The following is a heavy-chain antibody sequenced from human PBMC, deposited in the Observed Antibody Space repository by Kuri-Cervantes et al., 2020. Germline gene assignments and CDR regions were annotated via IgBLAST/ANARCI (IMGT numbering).Heavy chain of an antibody. CDR1: GFTFSSYW. D-gene: IGHD4-23*01. Sequence: GESLKISCAASGFTFSSYWMSWVRQAPGKGLEWVANIKQDGSEKCYVDSVKGRFTISRDNAKNSLYLQMNSLRAEDTAVYYCARESYGGNSMSYLDYWGQGTLVTVSS. CDR2: IKQDGSEK. J-gene: IGHJ4*02. CDR3: ARESYGGNSMSYLDY. V-gene: IGHV3-7*01.